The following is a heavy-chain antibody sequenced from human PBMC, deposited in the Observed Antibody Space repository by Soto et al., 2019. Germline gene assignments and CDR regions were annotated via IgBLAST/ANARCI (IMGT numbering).Heavy chain of an antibody. CDR2: ISSISNYI. Sequence: PGGSLRLSCAASGFAFSSYSMNWVRQAPGKGLEWVSSISSISNYIYYTDSVKGRFTISRDNAKNSLYLQMNSLRAEDTAVYYCARDKRTHRDAFDLWGQGTMVTVSS. CDR1: GFAFSSYS. V-gene: IGHV3-21*01. CDR3: ARDKRTHRDAFDL. J-gene: IGHJ3*01.